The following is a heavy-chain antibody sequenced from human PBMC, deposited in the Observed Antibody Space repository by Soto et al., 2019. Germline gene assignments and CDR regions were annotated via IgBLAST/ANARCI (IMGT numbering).Heavy chain of an antibody. CDR1: GGSFSGYY. J-gene: IGHJ4*02. Sequence: ETLSLTCAVYGGSFSGYYWSWIRQPPGKGLEWIGEINHSGSTNYNPSLKSRVTIPVDTSKNQFSLKLSSVTAADTAVYYCARSKTPLENLYYWGQGTLVTVSS. CDR3: ARSKTPLENLYY. V-gene: IGHV4-34*01. CDR2: INHSGST.